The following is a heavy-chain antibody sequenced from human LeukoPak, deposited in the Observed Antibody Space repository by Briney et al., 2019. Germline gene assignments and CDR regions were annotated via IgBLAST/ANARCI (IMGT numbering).Heavy chain of an antibody. V-gene: IGHV3-20*04. J-gene: IGHJ4*02. CDR2: INWNGGST. CDR3: AKGPDYDFWSGYFYYFDY. Sequence: GGSLRLSCAASGFTFDGYGMSWVRQAPGKGLEWVSGINWNGGSTGYADSVKGRFTISRDNSKNTLYLQMNSLRAEDTAVYYCAKGPDYDFWSGYFYYFDYWGQGTLVTVSS. CDR1: GFTFDGYG. D-gene: IGHD3-3*01.